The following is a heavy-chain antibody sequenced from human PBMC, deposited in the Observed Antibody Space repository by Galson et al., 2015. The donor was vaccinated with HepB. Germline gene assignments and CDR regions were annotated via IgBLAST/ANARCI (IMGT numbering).Heavy chain of an antibody. CDR2: INHSGGT. J-gene: IGHJ6*02. D-gene: IGHD3-22*01. V-gene: IGHV4-39*07. CDR1: GGSISSSSYY. CDR3: ARARTFSGYYYYYYGMDV. Sequence: ETLSLTCTVSGGSISSSSYYWSWIRQPPGKGLEWIGEINHSGGTNYNPSLKSRVTISVDTSKNQFSLKLSSVTAADTAVYYCARARTFSGYYYYYYGMDVWGQGTTVTVSS.